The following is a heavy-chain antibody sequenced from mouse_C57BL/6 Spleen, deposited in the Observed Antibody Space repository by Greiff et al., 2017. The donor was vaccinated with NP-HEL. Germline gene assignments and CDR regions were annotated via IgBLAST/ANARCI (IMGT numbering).Heavy chain of an antibody. CDR3: ALIYYDYDREFAY. Sequence: QVQLQQSGAELARPGASVKLSCKASGYTFTSYGISWVKQRTGQGLEWIGEIYPRSGNTYYNEKFKGKATLTADKSSSTAYMELRSLTSEDSAVYFCALIYYDYDREFAYWGQGTLVTVSA. J-gene: IGHJ3*01. CDR1: GYTFTSYG. CDR2: IYPRSGNT. V-gene: IGHV1-81*01. D-gene: IGHD2-4*01.